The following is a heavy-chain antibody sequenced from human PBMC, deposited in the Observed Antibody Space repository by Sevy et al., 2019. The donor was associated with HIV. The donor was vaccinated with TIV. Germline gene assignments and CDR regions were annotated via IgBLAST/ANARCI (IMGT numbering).Heavy chain of an antibody. CDR2: IRQDGSDK. J-gene: IGHJ5*02. D-gene: IGHD3-10*01. CDR1: GYIFSHYW. Sequence: GGSLRLSCAGSGYIFSHYWMSWVRQVPGKGLEWVANIRQDGSDKYYVDFVKGRFTISRDNAKNSLYLHMNSLGAEDTAVYYCVRDTGFGANDLXGQGTLVTVSS. V-gene: IGHV3-7*01. CDR3: VRDTGFGANDL.